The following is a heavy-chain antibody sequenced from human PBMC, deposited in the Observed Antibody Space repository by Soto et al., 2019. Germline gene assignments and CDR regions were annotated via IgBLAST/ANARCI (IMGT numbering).Heavy chain of an antibody. CDR1: GDSIRSSSY. D-gene: IGHD3-22*01. CDR3: ARDKSRDYYDSSGPPDY. CDR2: ISSSSSTI. J-gene: IGHJ4*02. Sequence: ETLSLTCTVSGDSIRSSSYWGWVRQAPGKGLEWVSYISSSSSTIYYADSVKGRFTISRDNSKNTLYLQMNSLRAEDTAVYYCARDKSRDYYDSSGPPDYWGQGTLVTVSS. V-gene: IGHV3-48*01.